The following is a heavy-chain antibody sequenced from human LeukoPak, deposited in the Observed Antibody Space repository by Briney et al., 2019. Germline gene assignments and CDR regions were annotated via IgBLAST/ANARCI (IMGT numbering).Heavy chain of an antibody. CDR1: GFTLSDYY. J-gene: IGHJ5*02. Sequence: GGSLRLSCAASGFTLSDYYMSWIRQAPGKGLEWVSYISSSGSTIYYADSVKGRFTISRDNAKNSLYLQMNSLRAEDTAVYYCARGYYDILTGYYSFDPWGQGTLVTVSS. D-gene: IGHD3-9*01. V-gene: IGHV3-11*01. CDR3: ARGYYDILTGYYSFDP. CDR2: ISSSGSTI.